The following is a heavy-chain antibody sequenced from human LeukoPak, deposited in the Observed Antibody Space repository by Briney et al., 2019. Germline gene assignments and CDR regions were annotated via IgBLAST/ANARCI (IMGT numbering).Heavy chain of an antibody. J-gene: IGHJ4*02. CDR2: IYHSGST. CDR3: ASGRDGYNYYFDY. V-gene: IGHV4-4*02. CDR1: GGSISSSNW. Sequence: SEILSLTCAVSGGSISSSNWWRWVRQPPGKGLEWIGEIYHSGSTNYNPSLKSRVTISVDKSKNQFSLKLSSVTAADTAVYYCASGRDGYNYYFDYWGQGTLVTVSS. D-gene: IGHD5-24*01.